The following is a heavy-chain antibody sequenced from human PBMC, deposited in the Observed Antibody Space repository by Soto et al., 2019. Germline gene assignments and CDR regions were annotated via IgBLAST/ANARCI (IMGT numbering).Heavy chain of an antibody. CDR2: INTGNGNT. CDR1: GYTFTHYA. D-gene: IGHD2-8*01. Sequence: QVQLVQSGAEVKQPGASVKVSCKSSGYTFTHYAMHWVRQAPGQGLEWLGWINTGNGNTVFSQKFQGRVSITMDTSASTTYVELSSLISEDTAVYYCARQGDSRVLRDTFEIWGQGALVTVAS. V-gene: IGHV1-3*04. J-gene: IGHJ3*02. CDR3: ARQGDSRVLRDTFEI.